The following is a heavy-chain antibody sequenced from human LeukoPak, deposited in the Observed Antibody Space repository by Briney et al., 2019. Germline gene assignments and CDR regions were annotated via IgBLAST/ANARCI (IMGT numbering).Heavy chain of an antibody. CDR3: ARDHGLTFEASFDP. D-gene: IGHD3-16*01. J-gene: IGHJ5*02. V-gene: IGHV1-2*02. CDR2: INPNSGGT. CDR1: GYTFTGYY. Sequence: ASVKVSCKASGYTFTGYYMHWVRQAPGQGLEWMGWINPNSGGTNYAQNFQGRVTMTRDTSISTAYMELSRLRSDDTAVYYCARDHGLTFEASFDPWGQGTLVTVSS.